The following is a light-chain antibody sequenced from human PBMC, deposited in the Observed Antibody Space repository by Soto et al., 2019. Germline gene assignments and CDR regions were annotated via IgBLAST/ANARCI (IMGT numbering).Light chain of an antibody. V-gene: IGLV2-14*01. J-gene: IGLJ1*01. CDR3: ASYRTGATYV. CDR1: SSDVGGYNY. CDR2: EVS. Sequence: QAVVTQPASVSGSPGQSITISCTGTSSDVGGYNYVSWYQLHPGKAPKLMIHEVSERPSGVSNRFSGSKSGNTASLTISGLQAEDEADYYCASYRTGATYVFGGGTKVTVL.